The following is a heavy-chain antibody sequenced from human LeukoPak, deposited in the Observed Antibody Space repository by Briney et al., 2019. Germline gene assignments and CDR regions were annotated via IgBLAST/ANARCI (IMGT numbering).Heavy chain of an antibody. J-gene: IGHJ4*02. V-gene: IGHV1-2*02. CDR3: ARVGRGYKQGNFDY. D-gene: IGHD5-18*01. CDR2: INPNSGGT. Sequence: ASVKVTCKAPGYTFTGYYMHWVRQAPGQGLEWMGWINPNSGGTNYAQKFQGRVTMTRDTSISTAYMELSRLRSDDTAVYYCARVGRGYKQGNFDYWGQGTLVTVSS. CDR1: GYTFTGYY.